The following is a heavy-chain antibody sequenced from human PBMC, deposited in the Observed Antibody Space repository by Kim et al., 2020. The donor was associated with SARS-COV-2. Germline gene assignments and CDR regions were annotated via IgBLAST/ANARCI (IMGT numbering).Heavy chain of an antibody. J-gene: IGHJ6*01. D-gene: IGHD3-10*01. V-gene: IGHV3-30*04. CDR2: ISYDGSNK. CDR1: GFTFSSYA. CDR3: ARELEYYYGSGEFQANY. Sequence: GGSLRLSCAASGFTFSSYAMHWVRQAPGKGLEWVAVISYDGSNKYYADSVKGRFTISRDNSKNTLYLQMNSLRAEDTAVYYCARELEYYYGSGEFQANY.